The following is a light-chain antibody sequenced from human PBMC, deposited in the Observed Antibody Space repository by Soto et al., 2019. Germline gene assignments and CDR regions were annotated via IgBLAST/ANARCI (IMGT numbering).Light chain of an antibody. CDR2: DVS. CDR3: QERSNWPRRT. J-gene: IGKJ1*01. CDR1: QSVSSY. Sequence: EIVLTQSPATLSLSPGERATLSCRASQSVSSYLAWYQQKPGQAPRLLIYDVSRRATGIPARFSGSGSGTDFTLTISSLEPEDFAVYYCQERSNWPRRTFGQGTKVEIK. V-gene: IGKV3-11*01.